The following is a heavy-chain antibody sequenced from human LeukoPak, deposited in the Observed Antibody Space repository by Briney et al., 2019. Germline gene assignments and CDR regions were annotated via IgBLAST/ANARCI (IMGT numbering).Heavy chain of an antibody. Sequence: GASVKVSCKASGYTFTGYYMHWVRQAPGQGLEWMGWMNPNSGGTNYAQKFQGRVTMTTDTSTSTAYMELRSLRSDDTAVYYCARGLQENLAWLKAFSAFDFWGQGTMVTVSS. CDR2: MNPNSGGT. D-gene: IGHD5-24*01. CDR3: ARGLQENLAWLKAFSAFDF. CDR1: GYTFTGYY. V-gene: IGHV1-2*02. J-gene: IGHJ3*01.